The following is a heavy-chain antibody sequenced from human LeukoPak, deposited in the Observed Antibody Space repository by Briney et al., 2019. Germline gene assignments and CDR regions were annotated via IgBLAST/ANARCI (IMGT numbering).Heavy chain of an antibody. J-gene: IGHJ6*03. V-gene: IGHV4-59*01. Sequence: RPSETLSLTCTVSDDSITMYYWTWIRQPPGKGLGWIGYVDHTGSTKFNPSLNGRVSISRDTSNNFFSLRLRSVTAADTAVYFCARGRVSSSTWYSTYYYFFYMDFWGKGTTVTVSS. D-gene: IGHD4-11*01. CDR1: DDSITMYY. CDR3: ARGRVSSSTWYSTYYYFFYMDF. CDR2: VDHTGST.